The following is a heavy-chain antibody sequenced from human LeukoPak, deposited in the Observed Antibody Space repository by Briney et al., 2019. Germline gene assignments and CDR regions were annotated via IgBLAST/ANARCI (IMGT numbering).Heavy chain of an antibody. J-gene: IGHJ3*02. Sequence: GASVKVSCKASGYTFTGHYIYWVRQAPGQGLEWMGGIIPIFGTANYAQKFQGRVTITADESTSTAYMELSSLRSEDTAVYYCARRRRLDYGDYVDAFDIWGQGTMVTVSS. CDR1: GYTFTGHY. V-gene: IGHV1-69*13. CDR3: ARRRRLDYGDYVDAFDI. CDR2: IIPIFGTA. D-gene: IGHD4-17*01.